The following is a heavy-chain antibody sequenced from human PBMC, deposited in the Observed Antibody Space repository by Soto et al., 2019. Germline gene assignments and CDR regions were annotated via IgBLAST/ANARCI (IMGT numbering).Heavy chain of an antibody. CDR3: VKGEVGARIQYCFDH. V-gene: IGHV3-48*02. CDR1: GFTFSIYS. Sequence: XGSLRLSCAASGFTFSIYSMNWVRQAPGKGLEWVSYISSSSGTIYYADSVKGRFTISRDNVKNSLYLQMNSLRDEDTALYYCVKGEVGARIQYCFDHWGQGALVTVSS. CDR2: ISSSSGTI. D-gene: IGHD1-26*01. J-gene: IGHJ4*02.